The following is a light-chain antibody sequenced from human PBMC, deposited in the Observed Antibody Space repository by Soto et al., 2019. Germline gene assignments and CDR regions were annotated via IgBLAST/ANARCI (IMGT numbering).Light chain of an antibody. J-gene: IGLJ1*01. CDR2: DVS. Sequence: QSALTQPASVSVSPGQSIAISCTGTSGDIGGYNYVSWYQQHPGRAPKLMIYDVSNRPSGVSTRFSGSKSDNTASLTISGLQPEDEGDYYCLSYTTSSTYVFGTGTKVTVL. V-gene: IGLV2-14*03. CDR1: SGDIGGYNY. CDR3: LSYTTSSTYV.